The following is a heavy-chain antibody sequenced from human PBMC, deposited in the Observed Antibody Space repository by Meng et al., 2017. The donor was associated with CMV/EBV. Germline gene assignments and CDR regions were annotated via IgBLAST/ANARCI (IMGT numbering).Heavy chain of an antibody. CDR2: INSDGSST. Sequence: GESLKISCAASGFTFSSYWMHWVRQAPGKGLVWVSRINSDGSSTSYADSVKGRFTISRDNAKNSLYLQMNSLRAEDTALYYCAKDVSREFRWWFPFYYYGMDVWGQGTTVTVSS. J-gene: IGHJ6*02. CDR1: GFTFSSYW. D-gene: IGHD2-15*01. CDR3: AKDVSREFRWWFPFYYYGMDV. V-gene: IGHV3-74*01.